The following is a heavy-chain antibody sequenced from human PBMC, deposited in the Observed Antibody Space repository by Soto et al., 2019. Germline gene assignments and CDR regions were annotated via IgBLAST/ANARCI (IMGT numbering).Heavy chain of an antibody. CDR3: ATRMTTAPY. D-gene: IGHD4-17*01. Sequence: EVRLVQSGGRLVQTGGSLRLSCAASLFIVSDNYMSWVRQAPGKGLEWVSLIYSGGGTDYAESVKGRFTISRDNSKNTLYLQMNSLKAEDTGIYYCATRMTTAPYWGQGTVVTVSS. CDR1: LFIVSDNY. V-gene: IGHV3-66*01. CDR2: IYSGGGT. J-gene: IGHJ4*02.